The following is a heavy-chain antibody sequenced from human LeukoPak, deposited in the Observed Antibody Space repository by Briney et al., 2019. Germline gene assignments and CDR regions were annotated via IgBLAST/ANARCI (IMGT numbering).Heavy chain of an antibody. CDR2: ITAYNGNR. V-gene: IGHV1-18*01. CDR3: ARDNDKVVDH. Sequence: PGGSLRLSCKTSGYTFSNYGISWVRQAPGQGLEWMGWITAYNGNRLYAQRFQGRITLTTDTSTSTSYMELRSLEYDDTAIYYCARDNDKVVDHWGQGTLVTVSS. D-gene: IGHD1-1*01. J-gene: IGHJ4*01. CDR1: GYTFSNYG.